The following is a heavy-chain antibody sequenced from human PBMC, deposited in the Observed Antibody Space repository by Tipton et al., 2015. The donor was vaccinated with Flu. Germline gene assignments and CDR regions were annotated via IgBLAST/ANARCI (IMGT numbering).Heavy chain of an antibody. J-gene: IGHJ4*02. CDR3: ARAERASQVANYFFFH. Sequence: TLSLTCTVSGGSISSSSYSWGWIRQPPGKGLEWIGSLYYSGSTYYNLSLKSRITMSVDTSKNQFSLRLSSVTAADTAVYYCARAERASQVANYFFFHWGQGTPVTVSS. D-gene: IGHD5-24*01. CDR1: GGSISSSSYS. CDR2: LYYSGST. V-gene: IGHV4-39*07.